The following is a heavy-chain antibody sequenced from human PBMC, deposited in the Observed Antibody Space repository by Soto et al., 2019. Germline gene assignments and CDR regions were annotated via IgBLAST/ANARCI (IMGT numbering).Heavy chain of an antibody. CDR1: GGSFSGYY. V-gene: IGHV4-34*01. J-gene: IGHJ5*02. CDR2: INHSGST. D-gene: IGHD5-12*01. Sequence: SETLSLTCAVYGGSFSGYYWSWIRQPPGKGLEWIGEINHSGSTNYNPSLKSRVTISVATSKHQFSLKLSSVTAADTAVYYCARHPPGAVATAHAWFDPWGQGTLVTVSS. CDR3: ARHPPGAVATAHAWFDP.